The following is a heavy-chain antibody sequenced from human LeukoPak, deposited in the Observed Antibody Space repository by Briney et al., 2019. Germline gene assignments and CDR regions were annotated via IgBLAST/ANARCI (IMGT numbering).Heavy chain of an antibody. CDR1: GGSISSSNW. Sequence: SETLSLTCAVSGGSISSSNWWSWVRQPPGKGLEWIGEIYHSGSTNYNPSLKSRVTISVDTSKNQFSLKLSSVTAADTAVYYCARWGDSGSYYGAGAFDIWGQGTMVTVSS. V-gene: IGHV4-4*02. CDR3: ARWGDSGSYYGAGAFDI. J-gene: IGHJ3*02. D-gene: IGHD1-26*01. CDR2: IYHSGST.